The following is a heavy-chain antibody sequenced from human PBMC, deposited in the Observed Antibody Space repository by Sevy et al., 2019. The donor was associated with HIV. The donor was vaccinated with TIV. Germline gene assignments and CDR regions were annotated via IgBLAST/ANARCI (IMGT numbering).Heavy chain of an antibody. Sequence: ASVKVSCKSSGYTFTYYYIHWVRQPPGQGLEWMGWINPYDGGPNYAPKFHGRVTLTRDTSISTAYMELSRLKSDDTAVYYCVRDDRDGYFDYWGQGTLVTVSS. V-gene: IGHV1-2*02. J-gene: IGHJ4*02. CDR1: GYTFTYYY. CDR2: INPYDGGP. CDR3: VRDDRDGYFDY.